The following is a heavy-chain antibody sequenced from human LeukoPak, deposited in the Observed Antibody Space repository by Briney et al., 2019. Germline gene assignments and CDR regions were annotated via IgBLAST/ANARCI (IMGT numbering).Heavy chain of an antibody. CDR1: GFTFSSYG. CDR3: ARVYSYGHYYYYGMDV. Sequence: GRSLRLSCAASGFTFSSYGMHWVRQAPGKGLEWVADIWYDGSNKYYADSVKGRFTISRDNSKNTLYLQMNSLRAEDTAVYYCARVYSYGHYYYYGMDVWGQGTTVTVSS. V-gene: IGHV3-33*01. D-gene: IGHD5-18*01. J-gene: IGHJ6*02. CDR2: IWYDGSNK.